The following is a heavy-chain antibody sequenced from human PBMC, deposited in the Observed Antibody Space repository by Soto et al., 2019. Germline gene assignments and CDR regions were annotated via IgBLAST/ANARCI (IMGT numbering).Heavy chain of an antibody. CDR3: ARVSIAVAGTTVYYYYYGMDV. D-gene: IGHD6-19*01. CDR1: GDSVSSNSAA. J-gene: IGHJ6*02. Sequence: KQSQTLSLTCAISGDSVSSNSAAWNWIRQSPSRGLEWLGRTYYRSKWYNDYAVSVKSRITINPDTSKNQFSLQLNSVTPEDTAVYYCARVSIAVAGTTVYYYYYGMDVWGQGTTVTVSS. CDR2: TYYRSKWYN. V-gene: IGHV6-1*01.